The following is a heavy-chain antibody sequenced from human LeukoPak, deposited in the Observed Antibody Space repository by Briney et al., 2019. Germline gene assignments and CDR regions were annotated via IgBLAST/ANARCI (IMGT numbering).Heavy chain of an antibody. J-gene: IGHJ2*01. D-gene: IGHD3-22*01. V-gene: IGHV4-59*01. CDR2: IYYSGST. CDR3: ARDRSYYDSSGYPWYFDL. Sequence: SETLSLTCTVSGGPISSYYWSWIRQPPGKGLEWIGYIYYSGSTNYTPSLKSRVTISVDTSKNQFSLKLSSVTAADTAVYYCARDRSYYDSSGYPWYFDLWGRGTLVTVSS. CDR1: GGPISSYY.